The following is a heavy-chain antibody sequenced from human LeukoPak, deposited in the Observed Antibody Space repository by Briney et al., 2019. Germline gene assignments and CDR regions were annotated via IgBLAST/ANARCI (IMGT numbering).Heavy chain of an antibody. D-gene: IGHD5-18*01. CDR2: IKQDGSEK. CDR3: ASLFGYSYAMT. V-gene: IGHV3-7*01. J-gene: IGHJ5*02. Sequence: GGSLRLSCAASGFTFSSYWLTWVRQAPGKGLEWVANIKQDGSEKFYVDSVKGRFTISRDNAKNSLYLQMNSLRAEDTAVYYCASLFGYSYAMTWGQGTLVTVSS. CDR1: GFTFSSYW.